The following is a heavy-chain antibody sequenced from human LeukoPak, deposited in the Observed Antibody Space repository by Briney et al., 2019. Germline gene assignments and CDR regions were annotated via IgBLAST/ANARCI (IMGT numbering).Heavy chain of an antibody. CDR3: ARWSRYYDSSGYFEGVSYFDY. J-gene: IGHJ4*02. Sequence: SQTLSLTCTVSGGSISSGGYYWSWIRQHPGKGLEWIGYTYYSGSTYYNPSLKSRVTISVDTSKNQFSLKLISVTAADTAVDYCARWSRYYDSSGYFEGVSYFDYWGQGTLVTVSS. CDR2: TYYSGST. V-gene: IGHV4-31*03. D-gene: IGHD3-22*01. CDR1: GGSISSGGYY.